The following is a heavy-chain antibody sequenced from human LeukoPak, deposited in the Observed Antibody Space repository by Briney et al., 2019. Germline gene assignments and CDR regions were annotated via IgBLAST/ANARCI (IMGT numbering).Heavy chain of an antibody. Sequence: GASVKVSCKASGYTFTGYYMHWVRQAPGQGLEWIGWINPNSGGTNYAQKFQGRVTMTRDTSISTAYMELSRLRSDDTAVYYCARDRGPVDSSSWYIDYWGQGTLVTVSS. D-gene: IGHD6-13*01. V-gene: IGHV1-2*02. J-gene: IGHJ4*02. CDR2: INPNSGGT. CDR3: ARDRGPVDSSSWYIDY. CDR1: GYTFTGYY.